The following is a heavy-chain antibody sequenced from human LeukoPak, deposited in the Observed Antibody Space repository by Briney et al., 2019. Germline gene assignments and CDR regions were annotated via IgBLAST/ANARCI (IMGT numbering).Heavy chain of an antibody. V-gene: IGHV3-23*01. CDR3: AKPADSGRYRDFDY. Sequence: GGSLRLSCAASGFTFSNYAMSWVRQAAGKGLEWVSAISASDGSTYYVDSVKGRFTISRDNSKNTLYLQMNSLRAEDTAVYYCAKPADSGRYRDFDYWGQGTLVTVSS. D-gene: IGHD1-26*01. CDR2: ISASDGST. CDR1: GFTFSNYA. J-gene: IGHJ4*02.